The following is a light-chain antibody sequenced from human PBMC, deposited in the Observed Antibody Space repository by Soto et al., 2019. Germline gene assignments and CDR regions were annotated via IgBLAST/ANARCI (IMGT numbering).Light chain of an antibody. CDR3: SSYTSSSTLYV. J-gene: IGLJ1*01. V-gene: IGLV2-14*01. CDR1: SSDVGGYNY. CDR2: AVS. Sequence: QSVLTQPASVSGSPGQSITISCTGTSSDVGGYNYVSWYQQHPGKAPKLMIYAVSNRPSGVSNRFSGSKSGNTASLTISGLQAEDEADYYRSSYTSSSTLYVFGTGTKVTVL.